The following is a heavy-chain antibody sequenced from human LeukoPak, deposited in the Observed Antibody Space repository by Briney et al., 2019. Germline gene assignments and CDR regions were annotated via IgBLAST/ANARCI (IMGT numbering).Heavy chain of an antibody. J-gene: IGHJ4*02. CDR3: AREVNDYGDY. Sequence: GGSLRLSCAASGFTFSSYWMSWVRQAPGKGLEWVSSISSSSSYIYYADSVKGRFTISRDNAKNSLYLQMNSLRAEDTAVYYCAREVNDYGDYWGQGTLVTVSS. V-gene: IGHV3-21*01. CDR2: ISSSSSYI. D-gene: IGHD4-17*01. CDR1: GFTFSSYW.